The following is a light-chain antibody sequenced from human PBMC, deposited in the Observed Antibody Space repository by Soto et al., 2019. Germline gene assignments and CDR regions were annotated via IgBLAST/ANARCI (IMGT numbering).Light chain of an antibody. J-gene: IGLJ1*01. CDR1: SSDVGAYNY. CDR3: CSYTTSNTFV. CDR2: HVT. Sequence: QSALTQPASVSGSLGQSITISCSGTSSDVGAYNYVSWYQQYPGKAPKLMIYHVTDRPSGVSNRFSGSKSGNTASLTISGLQAGDEADYYCCSYTTSNTFVFGTGTKVTVL. V-gene: IGLV2-14*01.